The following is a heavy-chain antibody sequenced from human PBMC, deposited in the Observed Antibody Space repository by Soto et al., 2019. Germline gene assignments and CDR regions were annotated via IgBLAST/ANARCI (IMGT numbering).Heavy chain of an antibody. V-gene: IGHV1-3*01. J-gene: IGHJ6*02. CDR2: INAGNGNT. CDR3: AREYMISCMDV. D-gene: IGHD3-22*01. Sequence: ASVKVSCKASGYTFTSYSMHWVRQAPGQRLEWMGWINAGNGNTKYSQKFQGRVTITRDTSASTAYMELSSLRSEDTAVYYCAREYMISCMDVWGQGTTVTVSS. CDR1: GYTFTSYS.